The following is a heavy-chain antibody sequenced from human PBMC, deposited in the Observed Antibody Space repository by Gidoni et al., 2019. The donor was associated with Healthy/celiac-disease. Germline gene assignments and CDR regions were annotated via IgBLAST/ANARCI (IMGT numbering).Heavy chain of an antibody. J-gene: IGHJ5*02. D-gene: IGHD6-13*01. CDR1: GGSISLYY. Sequence: QVQLQESGPGLVKPSETLSLTCTVPGGSISLYYWSWIRQPPGKGLDWIGYIYYSGSTNYTPSVKGRVTISVDTSKNQFSLKLSSVTAADTAVYYCARDGGSWYAGPGWFDPWGQGTLVTVSS. CDR3: ARDGGSWYAGPGWFDP. CDR2: IYYSGST. V-gene: IGHV4-59*01.